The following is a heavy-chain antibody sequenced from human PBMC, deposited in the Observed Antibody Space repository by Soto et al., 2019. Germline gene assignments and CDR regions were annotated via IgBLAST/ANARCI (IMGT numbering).Heavy chain of an antibody. CDR2: IWYDGSNK. J-gene: IGHJ4*02. Sequence: GGSLRLSCAASGFTFSSYGMHWVRQAPGKGLEWVAVIWYDGSNKYYADSVKGRFTISRDNSKNTLYLQMNSLRAEDTAVYYCARSAAATPLDYFDYWGQGTLVTVSS. V-gene: IGHV3-33*01. CDR1: GFTFSSYG. CDR3: ARSAAATPLDYFDY. D-gene: IGHD2-15*01.